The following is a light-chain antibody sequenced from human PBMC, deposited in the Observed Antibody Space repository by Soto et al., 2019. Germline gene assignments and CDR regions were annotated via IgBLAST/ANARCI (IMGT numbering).Light chain of an antibody. CDR1: HTISSSY. Sequence: EIVLTQSPGTLSLSPGERATLSCRASHTISSSYLAWYQQKPGQAPRLLIYGASTRATGIPARFSGSGSGTEFTLTISSLQSEDFAIYYCQQRQYWPPITFGQGTRLEIK. CDR3: QQRQYWPPIT. J-gene: IGKJ5*01. V-gene: IGKV3-15*01. CDR2: GAS.